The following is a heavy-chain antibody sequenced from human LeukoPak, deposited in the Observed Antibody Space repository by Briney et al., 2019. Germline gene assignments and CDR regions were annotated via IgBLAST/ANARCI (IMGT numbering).Heavy chain of an antibody. CDR1: GFTFSNYS. CDR3: ARSRGGGITIFKTPRPAFDP. V-gene: IGHV3-48*01. J-gene: IGHJ5*02. D-gene: IGHD3-3*01. CDR2: ITSGSSTI. Sequence: GGSLRLSCAASGFTFSNYSMNWVRQAPGKGLEWVSYITSGSSTIHYADSVKGRFTISRDNAKNSLYLQMNSLRAEDTAVYYCARSRGGGITIFKTPRPAFDPWGQGTLVTVSS.